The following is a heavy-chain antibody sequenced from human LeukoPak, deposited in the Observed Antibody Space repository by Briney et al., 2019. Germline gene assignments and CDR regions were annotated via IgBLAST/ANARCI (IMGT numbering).Heavy chain of an antibody. CDR3: ARAASSSGRRLDY. CDR2: INPSGGST. V-gene: IGHV1-46*01. CDR1: GYTFTSNN. D-gene: IGHD3-10*01. Sequence: ASVKVSCKASGYTFTSNNMHWGRQPPGQGLRWMGIINPSGGSTSYAQKFQGRVTMTRDTSTSTVYMELSSLRSEDTAVYYCARAASSSGRRLDYWGQGTPVTVSS. J-gene: IGHJ4*02.